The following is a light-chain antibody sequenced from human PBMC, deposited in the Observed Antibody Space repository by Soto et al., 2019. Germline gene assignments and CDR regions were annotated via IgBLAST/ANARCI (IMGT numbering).Light chain of an antibody. CDR2: DDN. V-gene: IGLV1-51*01. J-gene: IGLJ1*01. CDR3: GSWDSSLSAYV. Sequence: QSVLAQPPSVSAAPGQKVTISCSGSSSNIGGNSVSWYQQLPGTAPKLLIYDDNKRPSGIPDRFSGSKSGTSATLGITGFQTGDEADYYCGSWDSSLSAYVFGTGTKVT. CDR1: SSNIGGNS.